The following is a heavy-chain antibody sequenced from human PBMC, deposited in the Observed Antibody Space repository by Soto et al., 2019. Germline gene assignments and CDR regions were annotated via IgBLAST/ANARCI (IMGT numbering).Heavy chain of an antibody. CDR2: ISGSGGST. Sequence: PGGSLRLSCAASGFTFSSYAMSWVRQAPGKGLEWVSAISGSGGSTYYADSVEGRFTISRDNSKNTLYLQMNSLRAEDTAVYYCAKGKHYYDSSGYLNWFDPWGQGTLVTVSS. CDR3: AKGKHYYDSSGYLNWFDP. CDR1: GFTFSSYA. D-gene: IGHD3-22*01. J-gene: IGHJ5*02. V-gene: IGHV3-23*01.